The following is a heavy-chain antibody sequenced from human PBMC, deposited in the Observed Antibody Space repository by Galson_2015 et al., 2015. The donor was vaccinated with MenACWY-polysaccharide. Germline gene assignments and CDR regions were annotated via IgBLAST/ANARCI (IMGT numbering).Heavy chain of an antibody. Sequence: SLRLSFAASGFTFSSYSMNWVRQAPGKGLEWVSSISSSSSYIYYADSVKGRFTISRDNAKNSLYLQMNSLRAEDTAVYYCARDNILTGYYGYYGMDVWGQGTTVTVSS. V-gene: IGHV3-21*01. CDR3: ARDNILTGYYGYYGMDV. CDR1: GFTFSSYS. J-gene: IGHJ6*02. D-gene: IGHD3-9*01. CDR2: ISSSSSYI.